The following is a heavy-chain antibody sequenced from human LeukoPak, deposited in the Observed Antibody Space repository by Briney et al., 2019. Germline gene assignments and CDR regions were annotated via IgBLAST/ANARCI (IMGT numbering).Heavy chain of an antibody. Sequence: GGSLRLSCAASGFTFSKYWMLWVRRAPGRGLESASRINTDGTVTTYADSVKGRFTVSRDNADNTMFLQMNSVRDEDTAVYYCATKQWLAPPPDSWGQGNPVTVSS. CDR2: INTDGTVT. CDR1: GFTFSKYW. D-gene: IGHD6-19*01. J-gene: IGHJ4*02. CDR3: ATKQWLAPPPDS. V-gene: IGHV3-74*01.